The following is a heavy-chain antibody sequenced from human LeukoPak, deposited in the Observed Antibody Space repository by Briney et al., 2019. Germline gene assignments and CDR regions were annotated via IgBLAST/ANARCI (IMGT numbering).Heavy chain of an antibody. V-gene: IGHV3-7*01. CDR2: IKQDGSEK. D-gene: IGHD1-26*01. J-gene: IGHJ5*02. Sequence: GGSLRLSCAASGFTFSSYWMSWVRQAPGKGREWVANIKQDGSEKYYVDSVKGRFTISRDNAKNSLYLQMNSLRAEDTAVYYCARVVGAPEGDWFDPWGQGTLVTVSS. CDR3: ARVVGAPEGDWFDP. CDR1: GFTFSSYW.